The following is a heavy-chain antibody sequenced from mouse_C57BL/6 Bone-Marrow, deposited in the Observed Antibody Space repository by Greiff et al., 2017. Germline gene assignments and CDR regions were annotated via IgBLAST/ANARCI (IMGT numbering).Heavy chain of an antibody. Sequence: VKLQESGAELVRPGTSVKVSCKASGYAFTNYLIEWVKQRPGQGLEWIGVINPGSGGTNYNEKFKGKATLTADKSSSTAYMQLSSLTSEDSAVYFCARGGYYYGSSPWYFDVWGTGTTVTVSS. CDR2: INPGSGGT. CDR1: GYAFTNYL. CDR3: ARGGYYYGSSPWYFDV. J-gene: IGHJ1*03. D-gene: IGHD1-1*01. V-gene: IGHV1-54*01.